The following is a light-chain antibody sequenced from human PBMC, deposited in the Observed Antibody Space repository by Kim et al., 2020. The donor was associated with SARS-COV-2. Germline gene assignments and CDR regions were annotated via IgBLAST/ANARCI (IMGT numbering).Light chain of an antibody. CDR1: NIGSKN. Sequence: SYDLTQPLSVSVALGQTARITCGGNNIGSKNVHWYQQKPGQAPVLVIYRDSNRPSGIPERFSGSNSGNTATLTISRAQAGDEADYYCQVWDSSTLFGGGTQLTVL. V-gene: IGLV3-9*01. CDR2: RDS. J-gene: IGLJ3*02. CDR3: QVWDSSTL.